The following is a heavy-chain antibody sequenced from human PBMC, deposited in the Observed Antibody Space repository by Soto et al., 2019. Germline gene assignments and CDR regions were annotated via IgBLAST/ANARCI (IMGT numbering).Heavy chain of an antibody. CDR2: IYYSGST. Sequence: PSETLSLTCTVSGGSISSYYWSWIRQPPGKGLEWIGYIYYSGSTNYIPSLKSRVTISVDTSKNQFSLKLSSVTAADTAVYYCAREGVSSSWYNYYGMDVWGQGTTVT. V-gene: IGHV4-59*01. CDR3: AREGVSSSWYNYYGMDV. CDR1: GGSISSYY. J-gene: IGHJ6*02. D-gene: IGHD6-13*01.